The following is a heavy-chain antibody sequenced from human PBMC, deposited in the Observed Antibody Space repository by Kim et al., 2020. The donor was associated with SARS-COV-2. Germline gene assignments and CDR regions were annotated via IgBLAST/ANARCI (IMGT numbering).Heavy chain of an antibody. D-gene: IGHD2-2*01. CDR2: IYTSGST. V-gene: IGHV4-4*07. J-gene: IGHJ4*02. Sequence: SETLSLTCTVSGGSISSYYWSWIRQPAGKGLEWIGRIYTSGSTNYNPSLKSRVTMSVDTSKNQFSLKLSSVTAADTAVYYCARDLGPFPTVVPAAIYLGYGGQGTLVTVSS. CDR1: GGSISSYY. CDR3: ARDLGPFPTVVPAAIYLGY.